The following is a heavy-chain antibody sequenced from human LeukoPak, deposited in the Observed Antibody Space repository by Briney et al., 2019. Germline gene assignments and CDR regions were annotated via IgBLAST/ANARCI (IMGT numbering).Heavy chain of an antibody. CDR3: ALVRGVNLGYFDY. J-gene: IGHJ4*02. Sequence: GGSLRLSCAASGFTFSSYGMSWVRQAPGKGLEWVSAISGSGGSTYYADSVKGRFTISRDNSKNTLYLQMNSLRAEDTAVYYCALVRGVNLGYFDYWGQGTLVTVSS. CDR1: GFTFSSYG. V-gene: IGHV3-23*01. D-gene: IGHD3-10*01. CDR2: ISGSGGST.